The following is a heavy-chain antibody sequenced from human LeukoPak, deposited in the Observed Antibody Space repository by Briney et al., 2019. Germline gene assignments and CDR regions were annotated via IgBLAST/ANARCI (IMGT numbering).Heavy chain of an antibody. CDR3: ARGATGVVPAGLFDY. Sequence: GGSLRLSCAASGFTFSSYSMHWVRQAPGKGLEWVAVISYDGSNKYYADSVKGRFTISRDNAKNSLYLQMNSLRAEDTAVYYCARGATGVVPAGLFDYWGQGTLVTVSS. D-gene: IGHD2-2*01. CDR2: ISYDGSNK. V-gene: IGHV3-30-3*01. J-gene: IGHJ4*02. CDR1: GFTFSSYS.